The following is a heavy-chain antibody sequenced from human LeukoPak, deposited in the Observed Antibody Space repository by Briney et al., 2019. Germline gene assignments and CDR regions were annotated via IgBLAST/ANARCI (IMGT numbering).Heavy chain of an antibody. J-gene: IGHJ5*02. CDR2: IHHGGTT. CDR3: ARERVVVAGGWFDP. CDR1: GYSIISGYY. D-gene: IGHD2-15*01. V-gene: IGHV4-38-2*02. Sequence: PSETLSLTCAVSGYSIISGYYWGWIRQSPGKGLEWIGSIHHGGTTYYSPSLKSRVTISVDTSRNQFSLKMSSVTAADTALYFCARERVVVAGGWFDPWGQGTVDTVSA.